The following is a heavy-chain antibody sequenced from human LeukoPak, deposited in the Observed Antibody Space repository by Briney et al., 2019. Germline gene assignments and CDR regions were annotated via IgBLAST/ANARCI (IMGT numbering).Heavy chain of an antibody. J-gene: IGHJ4*02. CDR2: IKQDGSEI. CDR3: TRVGYIDEGIDY. CDR1: GFIFTSYW. V-gene: IGHV3-7*04. Sequence: GGSLRLSCAASGFIFTSYWMSWVRQAPGKGLEWVANIKQDGSEIYYVDSVKGRFTISRDNAKNSLSLQMNSLRAEDTAIYYCTRVGYIDEGIDYWGQGTLVTVSS. D-gene: IGHD5-24*01.